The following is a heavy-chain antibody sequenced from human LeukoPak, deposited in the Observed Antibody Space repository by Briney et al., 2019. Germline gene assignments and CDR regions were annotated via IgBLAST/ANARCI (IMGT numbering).Heavy chain of an antibody. V-gene: IGHV4-34*01. Sequence: SETLSLTCAVYGGSFRGYYWSWIRQPPGKGLEWIGEINHSGSTNYNPSLKSRVTISVDTSKNQFSLKLSSVTAADTAVYYCASACLGYYYDSSGYYCYWGQGTLVTVSS. J-gene: IGHJ4*02. D-gene: IGHD3-22*01. CDR1: GGSFRGYY. CDR3: ASACLGYYYDSSGYYCY. CDR2: INHSGST.